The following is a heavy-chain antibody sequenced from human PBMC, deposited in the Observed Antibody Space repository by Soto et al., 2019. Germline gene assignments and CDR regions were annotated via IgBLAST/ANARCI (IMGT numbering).Heavy chain of an antibody. CDR2: VYYRGRS. CDR1: GGSVTNSSYY. Sequence: SETLSLTCTVSGGSVTNSSYYWGWIRQSPGKGLEWIGSVYYRGRSYSKSSVKSRVTISVDTSKNRFSLSLNPVTASNTAVYFCVSQRTTVPTQAYFDYWGQGALGTSPQ. D-gene: IGHD4-17*01. J-gene: IGHJ4*02. CDR3: VSQRTTVPTQAYFDY. V-gene: IGHV4-39*01.